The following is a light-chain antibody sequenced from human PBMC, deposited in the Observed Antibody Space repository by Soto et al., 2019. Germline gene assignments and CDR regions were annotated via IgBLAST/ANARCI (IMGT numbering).Light chain of an antibody. CDR2: SDN. J-gene: IGLJ2*01. CDR3: AAWDVSLVV. V-gene: IGLV1-44*01. CDR1: SSNIGTNT. Sequence: QSVLTQPPSASGTPGQRVTISCSGSSSNIGTNTVTWYQHLPGAAPKLLIYSDNQRPSGVPGRFSGSKSGTSASLAISGLQSEDDADYYCAAWDVSLVVFGGGTKVTVL.